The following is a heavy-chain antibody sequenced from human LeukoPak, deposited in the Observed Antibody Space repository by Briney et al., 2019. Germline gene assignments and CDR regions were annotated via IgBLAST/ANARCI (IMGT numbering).Heavy chain of an antibody. V-gene: IGHV3-30*18. J-gene: IGHJ6*04. CDR3: AKVRAARVDYYYGMDV. CDR2: ISYDGSNK. CDR1: GFTFSSYG. D-gene: IGHD3-3*01. Sequence: PGGSLRLFCAASGFTFSSYGMHWVRQAPGKGLEWVAVISYDGSNKYYADSVKGRFTISRDNSKNTLYLQMNSLRAEDTAVYYCAKVRAARVDYYYGMDVWGKGTTVTVSS.